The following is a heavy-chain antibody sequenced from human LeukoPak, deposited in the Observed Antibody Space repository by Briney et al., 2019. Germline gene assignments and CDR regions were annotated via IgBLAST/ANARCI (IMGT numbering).Heavy chain of an antibody. CDR2: IWYDGSNK. Sequence: GGSLRLSCAASGFTFSSYVMHWVRQAPGKGLEGVAVIWYDGSNKYYADSVKGRFTISRDNSKNTLYLQMNSLRAEDTAVYYCARDGPAYCGGDCYWDYWGQGTLVTVSS. D-gene: IGHD2-21*02. CDR3: ARDGPAYCGGDCYWDY. CDR1: GFTFSSYV. J-gene: IGHJ4*02. V-gene: IGHV3-33*01.